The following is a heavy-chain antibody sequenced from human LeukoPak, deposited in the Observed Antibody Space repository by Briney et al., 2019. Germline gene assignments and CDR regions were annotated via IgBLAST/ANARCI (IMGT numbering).Heavy chain of an antibody. V-gene: IGHV4-59*12. CDR2: IYYSGST. J-gene: IGHJ3*02. D-gene: IGHD3-10*01. Sequence: PSETLSLTCTVSGGSISSYYWSWIRQPPGKGLEWIGYIYYSGSTNYNPSLKSRVTISVDTSKNQFSLKLSSVTAADTAVYYCARDDESGTSDAFDIWGQGTMVTVSS. CDR3: ARDDESGTSDAFDI. CDR1: GGSISSYY.